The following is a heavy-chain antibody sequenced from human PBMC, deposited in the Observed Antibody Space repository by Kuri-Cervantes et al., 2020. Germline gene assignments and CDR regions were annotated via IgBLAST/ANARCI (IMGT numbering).Heavy chain of an antibody. CDR1: GFTFSDYY. CDR3: ARVGYDILTGSDNWFDP. D-gene: IGHD3-9*01. J-gene: IGHJ5*02. CDR2: IKQDGSEK. Sequence: GESLKISCAASGFTFSDYYMSWIRQAPGKGLEWVANIKQDGSEKYYVDSVKGRFTISRDNAKNSLYLQMNSLRAEDTAVYYCARVGYDILTGSDNWFDPWGQGTLVTVSS. V-gene: IGHV3-7*04.